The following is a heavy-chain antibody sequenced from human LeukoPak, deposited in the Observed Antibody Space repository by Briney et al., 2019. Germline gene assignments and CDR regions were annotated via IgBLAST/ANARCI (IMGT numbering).Heavy chain of an antibody. CDR1: GGSISSSSYY. V-gene: IGHV4-39*07. Sequence: SETLSLTCTVSGGSISSSSYYWGWIRQPPGKGLEWIGSIYYSGSTYYNPSLKSRVTISVDTSKNQFSLKLSSVTAADTAVYYCARDLRYYDSSWRSPDDPWGQGTLVTVSS. J-gene: IGHJ5*02. CDR2: IYYSGST. D-gene: IGHD3-22*01. CDR3: ARDLRYYDSSWRSPDDP.